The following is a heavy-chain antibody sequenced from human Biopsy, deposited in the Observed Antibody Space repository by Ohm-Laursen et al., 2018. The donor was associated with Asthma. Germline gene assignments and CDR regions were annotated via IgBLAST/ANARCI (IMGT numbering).Heavy chain of an antibody. V-gene: IGHV4-59*01. D-gene: IGHD6-19*01. CDR1: GGSIGIYY. J-gene: IGHJ6*02. CDR2: THYSGTT. Sequence: SETLSLTCTVSGGSIGIYYWGWIRQPPGKGLEYIGYTHYSGTTNTDPSLTGRVTMSVDTSKNQFSLKVTSVTAADTAQYYCVRQSGYRSGWPKLLFVYYGMDVWGPGTTVTVSS. CDR3: VRQSGYRSGWPKLLFVYYGMDV.